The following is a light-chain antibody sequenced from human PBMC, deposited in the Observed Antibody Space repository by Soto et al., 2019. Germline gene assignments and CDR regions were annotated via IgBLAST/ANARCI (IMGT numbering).Light chain of an antibody. CDR2: AAS. J-gene: IGKJ5*01. CDR1: QSATSN. CDR3: QQYNNWPPIT. Sequence: EIVLTKSPDTLAVSPGEVATLSCWASQSATSNLAWYQQKRGQAPRLPIYAASTRATGVPARFSGSGSGTEFTLTISSLQSEDFAVYYCQQYNNWPPITFGQGTRLEIK. V-gene: IGKV3D-15*01.